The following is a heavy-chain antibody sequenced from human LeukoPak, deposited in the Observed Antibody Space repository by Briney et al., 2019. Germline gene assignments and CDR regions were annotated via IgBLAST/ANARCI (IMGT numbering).Heavy chain of an antibody. CDR2: IYYSGST. D-gene: IGHD3-22*01. CDR3: ARDPGPDYYDSSGYYSLNAFDI. J-gene: IGHJ3*02. V-gene: IGHV4-59*01. CDR1: GGSFSGYQ. Sequence: SETLSLTCGVSGGSFSGYQWIWIRQSPGKGLVWIGYIYYSGSTNYNPSLKSRVTISVDTSKNQFSLKLSSVTAADTAVYYCARDPGPDYYDSSGYYSLNAFDIWGQGTMVTVSS.